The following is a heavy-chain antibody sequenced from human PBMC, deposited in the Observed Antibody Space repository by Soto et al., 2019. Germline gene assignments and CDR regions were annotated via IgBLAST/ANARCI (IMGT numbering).Heavy chain of an antibody. CDR3: ARRTAIRGYYYGSGSYGMDV. Sequence: EPLSCTCAGYGGSFSGYYWSWIRQPPGKGLEWIGEINHSVSTNYNPSLKSRVTISVDTSKNQFSLKLSSVTAADTAVYYCARRTAIRGYYYGSGSYGMDVWGQGTTVIVSS. J-gene: IGHJ6*02. D-gene: IGHD3-10*01. CDR1: GGSFSGYY. CDR2: INHSVST. V-gene: IGHV4-34*01.